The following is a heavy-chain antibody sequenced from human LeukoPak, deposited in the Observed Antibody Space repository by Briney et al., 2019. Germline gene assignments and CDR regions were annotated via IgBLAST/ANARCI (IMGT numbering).Heavy chain of an antibody. CDR1: GFTFSSYE. CDR2: ISSSGSTI. D-gene: IGHD3-10*01. V-gene: IGHV3-48*03. J-gene: IGHJ4*02. Sequence: PRGSLRLSCAASGFTFSSYEMNWVRQAPGKGLEWVSYISSSGSTIYYADSVKGRFTISRDNAKNSLYLQMNSLRAEDTAVYYCASAGWFGEGYFDYWGQGTLVTVSS. CDR3: ASAGWFGEGYFDY.